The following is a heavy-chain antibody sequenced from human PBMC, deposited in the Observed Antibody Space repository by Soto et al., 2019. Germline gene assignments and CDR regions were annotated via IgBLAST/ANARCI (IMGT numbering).Heavy chain of an antibody. D-gene: IGHD5-12*01. CDR3: AKEMATIRGGAFDI. Sequence: GGSLRLSCAASGFTFDDYAMHWVRQAPGKGLEWVSGISWNSGSMGYADSVKGRFTISRDNAKNSLYLQMNSLRAEDTALYYCAKEMATIRGGAFDIWGQGAMVTVSS. J-gene: IGHJ3*02. CDR1: GFTFDDYA. CDR2: ISWNSGSM. V-gene: IGHV3-9*01.